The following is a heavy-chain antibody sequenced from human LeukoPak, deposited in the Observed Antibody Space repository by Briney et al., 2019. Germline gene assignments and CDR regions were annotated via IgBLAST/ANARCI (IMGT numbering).Heavy chain of an antibody. CDR1: EFRFSDYY. J-gene: IGHJ6*02. CDR2: ISSSGGTI. CDR3: ARGGDTIFIGMDV. D-gene: IGHD3-3*01. V-gene: IGHV3-11*01. Sequence: PGGSLRLSCVASEFRFSDYYMTWIRQAPGKGLEWVSYISSSGGTIYYADSVKGRFTISRDNAKNSLYLHMNSLRAEDTAVYYCARGGDTIFIGMDVWGQGTTVTVFS.